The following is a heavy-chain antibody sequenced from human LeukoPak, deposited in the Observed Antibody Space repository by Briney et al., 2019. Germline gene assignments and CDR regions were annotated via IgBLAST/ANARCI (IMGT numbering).Heavy chain of an antibody. D-gene: IGHD4-17*01. J-gene: IGHJ3*02. CDR3: ARVGRGSYGAFDI. CDR2: ISGSGGST. CDR1: GFTFSSYA. Sequence: PGGSLRLSCAASGFTFSSYAMSWVRQAPGKGLEWVSAISGSGGSTYYADSVKGRFTISRDNSKNTLYLQMNSLRAEDTAVYYCARVGRGSYGAFDIWGQGTMVTVSS. V-gene: IGHV3-23*01.